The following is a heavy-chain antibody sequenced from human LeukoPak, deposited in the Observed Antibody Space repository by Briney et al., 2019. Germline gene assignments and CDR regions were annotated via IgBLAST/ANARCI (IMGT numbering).Heavy chain of an antibody. V-gene: IGHV4-39*01. D-gene: IGHD3-10*01. CDR3: AKQRAYRGEWAFDI. CDR1: IGSISSQPDY. CDR2: IHYRGHT. Sequence: SGTLSLTCTVSIGSISSQPDYWVWIRQTPGQGLEWIASIHYRGHTFYNPSLKSRITISVDTSKNQMSLWLNSVTAADTAVYYCAKQRAYRGEWAFDIWGQGTRVIVS. J-gene: IGHJ3*02.